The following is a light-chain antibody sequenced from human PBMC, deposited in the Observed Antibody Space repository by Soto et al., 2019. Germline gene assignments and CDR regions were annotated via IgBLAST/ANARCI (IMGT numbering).Light chain of an antibody. Sequence: DVVMTQTPLSLSVAPGPPASISCKSSQSLLHITGETFLFWYLQKPGPSPPLLIYGESSRATGIPDRFSGSESATAFTLNSSRLEPEDFVLYYCQQSPMPPITSAQRTRPA. V-gene: IGKV2-29*03. CDR2: GES. J-gene: IGKJ5*01. CDR1: QSLLHITGETF. CDR3: QQSPMPPIT.